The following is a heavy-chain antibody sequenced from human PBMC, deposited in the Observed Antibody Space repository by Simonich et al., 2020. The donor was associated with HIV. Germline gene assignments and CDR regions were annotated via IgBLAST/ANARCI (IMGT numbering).Heavy chain of an antibody. CDR3: ARRTTAYYNFWSGYYFDY. J-gene: IGHJ4*02. D-gene: IGHD3-3*01. CDR1: GGSISSDY. V-gene: IGHV4-34*01. Sequence: QVQLQESGPGLVKPSETLSLRCTVSGGSISSDYWSWIRQSPGKGLEWIGEINRRGSANDNPSLKSRVTIAVDTSKNQFSVKLSSVTVADTAVYYCARRTTAYYNFWSGYYFDYWGQGTQVTVSS. CDR2: INRRGSA.